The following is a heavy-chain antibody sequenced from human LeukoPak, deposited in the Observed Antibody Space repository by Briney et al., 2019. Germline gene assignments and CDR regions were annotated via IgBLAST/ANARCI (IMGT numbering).Heavy chain of an antibody. D-gene: IGHD6-13*01. V-gene: IGHV3-74*01. CDR2: INGDGSTT. Sequence: GGSLRLSCAASGFTVSSNYMSWVRQAPGKGPVWVSLINGDGSTTTCADSVKGRFTISRDNAKNTLYLQMNSLRAEDTAVYYCARGGLTAACDYWGQGTLVTVSS. J-gene: IGHJ4*02. CDR3: ARGGLTAACDY. CDR1: GFTVSSNY.